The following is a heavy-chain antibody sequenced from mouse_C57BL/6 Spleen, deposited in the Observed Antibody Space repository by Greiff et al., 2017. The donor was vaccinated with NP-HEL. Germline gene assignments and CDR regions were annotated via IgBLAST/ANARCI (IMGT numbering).Heavy chain of an antibody. J-gene: IGHJ4*01. V-gene: IGHV3-6*01. CDR1: GYSITSGYY. CDR3: ARRTLYYAMDY. Sequence: DVQLQESGPGLVKPSQSLSLTCSVTGYSITSGYYWNWIRQFPGNKLEWMGYISYDGSNNYNPSLKNRISITRDTSKNQFFLKLNSVTTEDTATYYCARRTLYYAMDYWGQGTSVTVSS. CDR2: ISYDGSN.